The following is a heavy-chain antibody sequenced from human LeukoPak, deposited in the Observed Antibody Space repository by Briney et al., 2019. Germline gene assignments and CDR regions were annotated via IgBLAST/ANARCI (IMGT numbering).Heavy chain of an antibody. D-gene: IGHD3-22*01. CDR2: ISDSGGST. J-gene: IGHJ4*02. CDR3: AKRGVVIRVILVGFHKEAYYFDS. Sequence: GGSLRLSCAVSGITLSNYGMSWVRQAPGKGLEWVAGISDSGGSTNYADSVKGRFTISRDNPKNTLYLQMNSLRAEDTAVYFCAKRGVVIRVILVGFHKEAYYFDSWGQGALVTVS. V-gene: IGHV3-23*01. CDR1: GITLSNYG.